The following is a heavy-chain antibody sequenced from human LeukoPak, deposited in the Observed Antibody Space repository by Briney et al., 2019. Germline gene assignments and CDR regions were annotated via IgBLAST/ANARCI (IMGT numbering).Heavy chain of an antibody. V-gene: IGHV4-59*01. CDR3: ASSYDTAMVH. CDR2: IYNSGST. CDR1: GDSISSYY. Sequence: SETLSLTCTVSGDSISSYYWGWIRQPPGKGLEWIGYIYNSGSTNYNPSLKSRVTISINTSKKQFSLKLSSVTAADTDVYYCASSYDTAMVHWGQGTLVTVSS. D-gene: IGHD5-18*01. J-gene: IGHJ4*02.